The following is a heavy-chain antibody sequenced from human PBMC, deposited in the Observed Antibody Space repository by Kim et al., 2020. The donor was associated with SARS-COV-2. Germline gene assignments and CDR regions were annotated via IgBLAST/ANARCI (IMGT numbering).Heavy chain of an antibody. V-gene: IGHV3-11*01. CDR3: VREPSN. J-gene: IGHJ4*02. Sequence: SAGSSTDYADAVNGRFTISRGSAKRSVSLQMNSLTPEDTAVYYCVREPSNWGQGTLVTVSS. CDR2: SAGSST.